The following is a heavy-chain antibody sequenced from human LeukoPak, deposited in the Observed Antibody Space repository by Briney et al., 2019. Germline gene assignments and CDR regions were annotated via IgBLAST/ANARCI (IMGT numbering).Heavy chain of an antibody. Sequence: ASVKVSCKASGGTFSSYVISWVRQAPGQGLEWMGRIIPILGIANYAQKFQGRVTITADKSTSTAYMELSSLRSEDTAVYYCARDVTAMATFDYWGQGTLVTVSS. CDR3: ARDVTAMATFDY. J-gene: IGHJ4*02. CDR2: IIPILGIA. V-gene: IGHV1-69*04. D-gene: IGHD5-18*01. CDR1: GGTFSSYV.